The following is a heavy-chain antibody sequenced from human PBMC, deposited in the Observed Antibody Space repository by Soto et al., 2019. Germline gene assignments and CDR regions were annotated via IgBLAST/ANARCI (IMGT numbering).Heavy chain of an antibody. D-gene: IGHD3-3*01. Sequence: QVQLVQSGAEVKKPGSSVKVSCKASGGTFSSYAISWVRQAPGQGLEWMGGIIPIFGTANYAQKFQGRVTITADESTSTAYMELSSLRSEDTAVYYCARGRQSYDCWSGYYDHYYYGMDVWGQGTTFTVSS. J-gene: IGHJ6*02. CDR3: ARGRQSYDCWSGYYDHYYYGMDV. V-gene: IGHV1-69*01. CDR1: GGTFSSYA. CDR2: IIPIFGTA.